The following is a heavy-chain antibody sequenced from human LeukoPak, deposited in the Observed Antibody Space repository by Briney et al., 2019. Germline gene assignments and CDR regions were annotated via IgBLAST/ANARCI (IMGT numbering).Heavy chain of an antibody. D-gene: IGHD3-10*01. J-gene: IGHJ5*02. Sequence: SETLSLTCTASGGSVSSTSSSYFWNWMRQPPGKGLEWIGYIYHTGSTKYNPSLESRVTMSVDTFKNQFSLKLRSVTAADTAVYYCTRSIMNFYVSGTWGRGTLVTVSS. V-gene: IGHV4-61*01. CDR2: IYHTGST. CDR3: TRSIMNFYVSGT. CDR1: GGSVSSTSSSYF.